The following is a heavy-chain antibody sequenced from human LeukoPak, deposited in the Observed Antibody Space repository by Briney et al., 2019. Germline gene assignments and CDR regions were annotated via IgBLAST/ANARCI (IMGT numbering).Heavy chain of an antibody. V-gene: IGHV3-66*01. J-gene: IGHJ4*02. CDR3: ARDRF. D-gene: IGHD3-16*01. CDR2: IYSGGST. Sequence: PGGSLRLSCAASGFTFSSYAMSWVRQAPGKGLEWVSVIYSGGSTYYADSVKGRFTISRDNSKNTLYLQMNSLRAEDTAVYYCARDRFWGQGTLVTVSS. CDR1: GFTFSSYA.